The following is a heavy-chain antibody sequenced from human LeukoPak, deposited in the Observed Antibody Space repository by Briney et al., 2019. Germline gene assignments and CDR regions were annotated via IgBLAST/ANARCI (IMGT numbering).Heavy chain of an antibody. D-gene: IGHD1-7*01. J-gene: IGHJ3*01. CDR2: IYPGDSVT. CDR1: GYGFSSHW. CDR3: ARHLDWNLNNDVGFDV. V-gene: IGHV5-51*01. Sequence: GESLEISCKGSGYGFSSHWIGWVRPMPGKGLEWIGLIYPGDSVTRYSPSFQGHVTMSVDKSITTAYLQWSGLMASDTAMYYCARHLDWNLNNDVGFDVWGQGTAVTVSS.